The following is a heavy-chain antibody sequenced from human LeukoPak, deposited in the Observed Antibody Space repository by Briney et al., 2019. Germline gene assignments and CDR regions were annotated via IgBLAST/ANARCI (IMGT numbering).Heavy chain of an antibody. V-gene: IGHV3-33*01. Sequence: GGSLRLSCAASGFTFSNYGMHWVRQAPGKGLEWVAVIWYDGSNKYYADSVKGRFTISRVNSENTLYLQMNSLRVEDTAVYYCARGPPYSSTWYVNYWGQGTLVTVSS. D-gene: IGHD6-13*01. J-gene: IGHJ4*02. CDR2: IWYDGSNK. CDR1: GFTFSNYG. CDR3: ARGPPYSSTWYVNY.